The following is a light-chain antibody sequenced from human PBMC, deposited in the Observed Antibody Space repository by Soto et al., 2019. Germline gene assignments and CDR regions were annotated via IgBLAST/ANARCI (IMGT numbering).Light chain of an antibody. Sequence: EIVLTQSPGTLSLSPGARAPLSWRASQTINSNLAWYQQKPGQAPRLLIFDTSSRATGIPARFSGSGSGTDFTLTISSLEPEDFALYYCQQHINWPLTFGGGTKVDIK. CDR1: QTINSN. V-gene: IGKV3-11*01. J-gene: IGKJ4*01. CDR3: QQHINWPLT. CDR2: DTS.